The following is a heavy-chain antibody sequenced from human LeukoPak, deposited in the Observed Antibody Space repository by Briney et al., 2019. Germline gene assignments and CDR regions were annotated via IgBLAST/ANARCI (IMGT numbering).Heavy chain of an antibody. J-gene: IGHJ4*02. Sequence: SETLSLTCTVSGGSISSGSYYWSWIRQPAGKGLEWIGRIYTSGSTNYNPSLKSRVTISVDTSKNQFSLKLSSVTAADTAVYYCARVERWLQVDYWGQGTLVTVSS. V-gene: IGHV4-61*02. CDR2: IYTSGST. D-gene: IGHD5-24*01. CDR1: GGSISSGSYY. CDR3: ARVERWLQVDY.